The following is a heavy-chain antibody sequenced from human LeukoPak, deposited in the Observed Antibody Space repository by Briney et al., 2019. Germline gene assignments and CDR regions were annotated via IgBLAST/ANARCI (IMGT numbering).Heavy chain of an antibody. V-gene: IGHV3-48*01. J-gene: IGHJ3*02. CDR1: GFTFSSYS. D-gene: IGHD2-8*02. CDR3: ARERLVVPSAFDI. Sequence: PGGSLRLSCAASGFTFSSYSMNWVRQAPGKGLEWVSYISSSSSTIYYADSVKDRFTISRDNAKNSLYLQMNSLRAEDTAVYYCARERLVVPSAFDIWGQGTMVTVSS. CDR2: ISSSSSTI.